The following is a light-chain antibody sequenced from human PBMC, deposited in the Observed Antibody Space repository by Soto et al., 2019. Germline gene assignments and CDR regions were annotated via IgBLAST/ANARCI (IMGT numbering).Light chain of an antibody. J-gene: IGKJ5*01. CDR3: QQYDSSSIT. V-gene: IGKV3-15*01. CDR1: QSVSNN. CDR2: GAS. Sequence: EIVMTQSPATLSVSPGERATLSCRASQSVSNNLAWYQKKPGQAPRLLIYGASTRATGIPARFSGSGSGTEFTLTISSLQSEDFAVYYCQQYDSSSITFGQGTRLEIK.